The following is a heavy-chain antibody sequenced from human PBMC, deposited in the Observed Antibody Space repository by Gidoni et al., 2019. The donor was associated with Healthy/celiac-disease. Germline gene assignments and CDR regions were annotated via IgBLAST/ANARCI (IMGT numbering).Heavy chain of an antibody. Sequence: EVQLLESGGGLVQPGGSLRLSCAASGFTFRSYAIRWVRQAPGKGLEWVSAISGSGGSTYYADSVKGRFTISRDNSKNTLYLQMNSLRAEDTAVYYCAKDESWARFGELLPTYYYYGMDVWGQGTTVTVSS. CDR2: ISGSGGST. J-gene: IGHJ6*02. V-gene: IGHV3-23*01. CDR1: GFTFRSYA. CDR3: AKDESWARFGELLPTYYYYGMDV. D-gene: IGHD3-10*01.